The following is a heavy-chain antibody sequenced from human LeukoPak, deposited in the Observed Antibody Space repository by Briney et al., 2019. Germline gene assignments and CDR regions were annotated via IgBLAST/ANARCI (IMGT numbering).Heavy chain of an antibody. CDR1: GYSFTNYW. CDR3: ARSREYYYDSSGYYPDAFDI. Sequence: GESLKISCKGSGYSFTNYWIGWVRQVPGKGLEWMGIIYPGDSDTRYSPSFQGQVTISADKSISTAYLQWSSLKASDTAMYYCARSREYYYDSSGYYPDAFDIWGQGTMVTVSS. J-gene: IGHJ3*02. V-gene: IGHV5-51*01. D-gene: IGHD3-22*01. CDR2: IYPGDSDT.